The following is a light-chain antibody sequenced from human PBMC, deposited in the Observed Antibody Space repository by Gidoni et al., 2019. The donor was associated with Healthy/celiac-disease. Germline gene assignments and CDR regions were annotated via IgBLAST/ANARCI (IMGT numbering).Light chain of an antibody. CDR1: QSVSSSY. CDR3: QQYGSSPLT. Sequence: EIVLTQSPGTLSSSPGERATLSCRASQSVSSSYLAWYQQKPGQAPRLLIYGASSRATGIPDRGSGSGSGTDFTLTISRLEPEDVAVYYCQQYGSSPLTFGGGTKVEIK. J-gene: IGKJ4*01. CDR2: GAS. V-gene: IGKV3-20*01.